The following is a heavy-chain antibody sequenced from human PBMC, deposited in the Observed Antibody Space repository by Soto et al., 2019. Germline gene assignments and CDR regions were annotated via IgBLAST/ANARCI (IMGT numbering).Heavy chain of an antibody. J-gene: IGHJ4*02. CDR2: IYPGDPDI. V-gene: IGHV5-51*01. Sequence: HGESLKISCKGSGYNFANSWIGWVRQKPXKGLEWLGMIYPGDPDIRYSPSSLGHVTVSADKSISTAYLQWSSLRASDTAMYYCARLRYCSGGGWYGSDYRGQGTLVTVSS. CDR3: ARLRYCSGGGWYGSDY. D-gene: IGHD2-15*01. CDR1: GYNFANSW.